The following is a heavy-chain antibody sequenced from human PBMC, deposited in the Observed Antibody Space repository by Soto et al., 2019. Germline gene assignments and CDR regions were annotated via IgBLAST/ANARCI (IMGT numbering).Heavy chain of an antibody. D-gene: IGHD6-13*01. CDR1: GGSISSSSYY. CDR2: IYYSGST. Sequence: SETLSLTCTVSGGSISSSSYYWGWIRQPPGKGLEWIGSIYYSGSTYYNPSLKSRVTISVDTSKNQFSLKLSSVTAADTAVYYCASIAAAANNWFDPWGKGTLVTVSS. V-gene: IGHV4-39*01. CDR3: ASIAAAANNWFDP. J-gene: IGHJ5*02.